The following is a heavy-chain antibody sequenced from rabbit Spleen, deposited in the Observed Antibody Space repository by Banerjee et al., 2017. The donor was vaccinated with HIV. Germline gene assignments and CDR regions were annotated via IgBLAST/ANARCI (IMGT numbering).Heavy chain of an antibody. V-gene: IGHV1S45*01. J-gene: IGHJ4*01. Sequence: QEQLVESGGGLVKPEGSLKLSCTASGFSFSNKAVMCWVRQAPGKGLEWIACIDSGSSGFTYLANWAKGRFTISKTSSTTVTLQMTSLTVADTATYFCARSYTGGSGPLYYFNLWGPGTLVTVS. CDR1: GFSFSNKAV. D-gene: IGHD1-1*01. CDR2: IDSGSSGFT. CDR3: ARSYTGGSGPLYYFNL.